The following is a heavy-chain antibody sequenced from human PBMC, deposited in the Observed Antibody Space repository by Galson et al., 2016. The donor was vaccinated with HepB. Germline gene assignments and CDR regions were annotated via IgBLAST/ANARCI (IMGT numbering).Heavy chain of an antibody. CDR1: GFTFRNYA. CDR2: ISGAGAGGTT. Sequence: SLRLSCAASGFTFRNYAMSWVRQSPGRGLEWVSTISGAGAGGTTYYAPSVRGRFIISRDNSKNTLDLQMNSLRPDDTALYYCAKDSVQWSRYGELGGDYWGQGTLVTVSS. J-gene: IGHJ4*02. D-gene: IGHD3-10*01. V-gene: IGHV3-23*01. CDR3: AKDSVQWSRYGELGGDY.